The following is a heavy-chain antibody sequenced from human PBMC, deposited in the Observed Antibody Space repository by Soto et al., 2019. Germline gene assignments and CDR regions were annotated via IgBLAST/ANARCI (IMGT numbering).Heavy chain of an antibody. CDR3: ARGRGYSYGLDP. CDR2: ISYSGTT. J-gene: IGHJ5*02. V-gene: IGHV4-30-4*01. Sequence: QVQLQESGPGLVKPSQTLSLTCTVSGDSISSNNNYWSWIRQPPGEGLEWIGFISYSGTTSYSPSLKSLVAISRDTSKTQCSLSLSSVTAADTAVYYCARGRGYSYGLDPWGQGTLVTVSS. CDR1: GDSISSNNNY. D-gene: IGHD5-18*01.